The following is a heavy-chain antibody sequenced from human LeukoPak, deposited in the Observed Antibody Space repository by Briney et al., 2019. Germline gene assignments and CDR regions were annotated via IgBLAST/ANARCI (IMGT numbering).Heavy chain of an antibody. J-gene: IGHJ4*02. D-gene: IGHD1-26*01. CDR1: GFTFSYAW. CDR3: ASLVGFSLYY. CDR2: IAVRSDGGTT. Sequence: GGSLRLSCAASGFTFSYAWMTWARQGPGKGLEWVGHIAVRSDGGTTDYAAPVKGRFTISRDDSKSTLYLQMDSLQTEDTALYYCASLVGFSLYYWGQGTLVTVSS. V-gene: IGHV3-15*04.